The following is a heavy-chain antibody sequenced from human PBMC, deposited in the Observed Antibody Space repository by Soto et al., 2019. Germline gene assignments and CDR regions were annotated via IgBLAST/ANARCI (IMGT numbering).Heavy chain of an antibody. Sequence: PVGSLRLSCAASGFTFSSYSLNWVRQAPGKGXXWVSSIGGSSAEIYYADSVKGRFTVSRDNSKNTLYLQMNSLRAEDTAVYYCARGSSNAIFGVVTEYYFDYWGQGTLVTVSS. CDR1: GFTFSSYS. V-gene: IGHV3-21*01. CDR3: ARGSSNAIFGVVTEYYFDY. J-gene: IGHJ4*02. CDR2: IGGSSAEI. D-gene: IGHD3-3*01.